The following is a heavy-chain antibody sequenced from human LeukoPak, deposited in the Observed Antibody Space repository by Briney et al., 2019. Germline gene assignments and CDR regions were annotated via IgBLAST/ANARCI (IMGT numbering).Heavy chain of an antibody. CDR3: ARVFMVQEFDY. CDR2: ISAYNGNT. D-gene: IGHD4/OR15-4a*01. CDR1: GYTFTSYG. Sequence: ASVTVSCTASGYTFTSYGISWVRHAPGQGLEWMGWISAYNGNTKYTQKLQGRVTMTTDTSTSTAYMELRSLISDDTAVYYCARVFMVQEFDYWGQGTLVTVSS. J-gene: IGHJ4*02. V-gene: IGHV1-18*01.